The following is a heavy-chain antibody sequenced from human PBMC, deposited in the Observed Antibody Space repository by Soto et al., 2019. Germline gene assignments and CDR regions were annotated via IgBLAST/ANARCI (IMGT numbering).Heavy chain of an antibody. Sequence: GGSLRLSCAASGFTFSSYAMSWVRQAPGKGLEWVSAISGSGGSTYYADSVKGRFTISRDNSKNTLYLQMNSLRAEDTAVYYCAKERRIAAAAQQRPFDYWGQGTLVTVSS. CDR1: GFTFSSYA. J-gene: IGHJ4*02. CDR3: AKERRIAAAAQQRPFDY. D-gene: IGHD6-25*01. CDR2: ISGSGGST. V-gene: IGHV3-23*01.